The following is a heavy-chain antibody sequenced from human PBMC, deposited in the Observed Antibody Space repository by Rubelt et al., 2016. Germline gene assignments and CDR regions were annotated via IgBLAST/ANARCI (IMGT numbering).Heavy chain of an antibody. CDR1: GFTFRTYG. Sequence: ESGGGVVQPGRSLRLSCAASGFTFRTYGMHWVRQAPGEGLEWVAVIWYDGSKQYYADSVKGRFTISSDNSRNTLHLQMNSLTAEDTAVYYCARDATGWSFDYWGQGTLVTVSS. CDR2: IWYDGSKQ. D-gene: IGHD6-19*01. V-gene: IGHV3-33*01. CDR3: ARDATGWSFDY. J-gene: IGHJ4*02.